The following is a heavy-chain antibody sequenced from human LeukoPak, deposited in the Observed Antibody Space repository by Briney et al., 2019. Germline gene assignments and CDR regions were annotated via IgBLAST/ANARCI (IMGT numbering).Heavy chain of an antibody. CDR2: VSGSGDRT. V-gene: IGHV3-23*01. J-gene: IGHJ4*02. CDR1: GFTFSNHA. CDR3: ANSRGYGSGNL. Sequence: GGSLRLSCAASGFTFSNHAMSWVRQAPGKGLEWISAVSGSGDRTYYAGSVKGRFTISRDNSKNIVYLRMNSLRAEDTAVYFCANSRGYGSGNLWGQGTLVTVSS. D-gene: IGHD3-10*01.